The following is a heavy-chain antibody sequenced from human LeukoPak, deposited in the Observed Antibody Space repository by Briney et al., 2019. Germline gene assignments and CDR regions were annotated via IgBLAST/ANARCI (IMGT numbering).Heavy chain of an antibody. CDR3: ARAYSKSSGTDV. D-gene: IGHD4-11*01. CDR2: INHSGGT. CDR1: GGSFSGYY. Sequence: PSETLSLTCAVYGGSFSGYYWSWIRQPPGKGLEWIGEINHSGGTNYNPSLKSRVTISVDTSKNQFSLKLSSVTAADTAVYYCARAYSKSSGTDVWGQGTTVTVSS. J-gene: IGHJ6*02. V-gene: IGHV4-34*01.